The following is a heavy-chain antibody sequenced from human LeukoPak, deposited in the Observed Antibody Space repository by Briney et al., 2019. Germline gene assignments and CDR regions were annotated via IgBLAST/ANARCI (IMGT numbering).Heavy chain of an antibody. Sequence: GGSLRLSCAASGFTFSSYWMHWVRQAPGKGLVWVSRINTDGSSTSYADSVKGRFTISRDNAKNTLYLQMNSLRAEDTAVYYCARTLKLPAPFDIWGQGTMVTVSS. CDR3: ARTLKLPAPFDI. CDR2: INTDGSST. CDR1: GFTFSSYW. V-gene: IGHV3-74*01. D-gene: IGHD2-21*01. J-gene: IGHJ3*02.